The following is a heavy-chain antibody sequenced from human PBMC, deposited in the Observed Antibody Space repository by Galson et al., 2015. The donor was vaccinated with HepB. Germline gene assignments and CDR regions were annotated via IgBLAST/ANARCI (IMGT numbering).Heavy chain of an antibody. CDR3: AKDAGGTDSGPFEY. J-gene: IGHJ4*02. CDR2: INDSGGNT. V-gene: IGHV3-23*01. D-gene: IGHD1-26*01. Sequence: SLRLSCAASVFNFRTYGMSWVRQAPGKGLQWVSTINDSGGNTHYADSVKGRFTISRDNSKNTLYLHMNSLRAEDTAVYYCAKDAGGTDSGPFEYWGQGTLVTVS. CDR1: VFNFRTYG.